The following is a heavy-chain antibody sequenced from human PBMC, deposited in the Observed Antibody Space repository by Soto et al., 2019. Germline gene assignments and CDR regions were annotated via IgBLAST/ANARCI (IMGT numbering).Heavy chain of an antibody. V-gene: IGHV3-64D*06. CDR2: ISSNGGST. D-gene: IGHD6-13*01. Sequence: GGSLRLSCSASGFTFSNYAMHWVRQAPGKGLEYVSAISSNGGSTYYADSVKARFTISRDNSKDTLYLQMSSLRAEDTAVYYCVKVGQQLYGMDVWGQGTTVTVSS. CDR1: GFTFSNYA. CDR3: VKVGQQLYGMDV. J-gene: IGHJ6*02.